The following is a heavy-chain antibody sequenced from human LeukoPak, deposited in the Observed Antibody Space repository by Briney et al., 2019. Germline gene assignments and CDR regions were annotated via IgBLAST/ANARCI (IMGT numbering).Heavy chain of an antibody. V-gene: IGHV4-34*01. J-gene: IGHJ4*02. CDR1: GGSFSGYY. CDR2: INHTRST. D-gene: IGHD3-16*02. CDR3: ARSVKFRY. Sequence: PSETLSLTCAVYGGSFSGYYWSWMRQPPGKGVEWIAEINHTRSTNYHPSLKSRVTISVDTSKTHFSLKLSSVTAAATAVYYCARSVKFRYWGQGTLVTVSS.